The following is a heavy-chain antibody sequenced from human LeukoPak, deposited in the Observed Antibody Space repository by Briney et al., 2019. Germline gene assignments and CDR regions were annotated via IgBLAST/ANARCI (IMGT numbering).Heavy chain of an antibody. Sequence: GASVKVSCKTSGYTFTGYYMYWVRQAPGQGLAWMGWINPNSGDTDYAQKFQGRVTMSRDTSISTAYMELSRLRSDDTAVYYCARDGDFKSSWDWMGDCWGQGTLVTVSS. J-gene: IGHJ4*02. V-gene: IGHV1-2*02. CDR3: ARDGDFKSSWDWMGDC. CDR1: GYTFTGYY. CDR2: INPNSGDT. D-gene: IGHD3/OR15-3a*01.